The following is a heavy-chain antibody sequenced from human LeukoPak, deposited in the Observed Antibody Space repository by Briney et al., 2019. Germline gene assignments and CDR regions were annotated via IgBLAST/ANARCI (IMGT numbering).Heavy chain of an antibody. Sequence: GGSLRLSCAASGFTFSSYGMHWVRQAPGKGLEWVAVIWYGGSNKYYADSVKGRFTISRDNSKNTLYLQMNSLRAEDTAVYYCAKDMGLGVVPAAMDYWGQGTLVTVSS. CDR3: AKDMGLGVVPAAMDY. J-gene: IGHJ4*02. CDR1: GFTFSSYG. V-gene: IGHV3-30*02. CDR2: IWYGGSNK. D-gene: IGHD2-2*01.